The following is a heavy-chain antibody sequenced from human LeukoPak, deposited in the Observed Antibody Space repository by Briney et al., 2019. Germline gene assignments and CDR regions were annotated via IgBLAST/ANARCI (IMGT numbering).Heavy chain of an antibody. Sequence: GASVKVSCKASGYTFTGYYMHWVRQAPGQGLEWMGWINPNSGGTNYAQKFQGWVTMTRDTSISTAYMELSRLRSEDTAVYYCATAHRLTAMEEPFDYWGQGTLVTVSS. D-gene: IGHD5-18*01. CDR2: INPNSGGT. V-gene: IGHV1-2*04. CDR3: ATAHRLTAMEEPFDY. J-gene: IGHJ4*02. CDR1: GYTFTGYY.